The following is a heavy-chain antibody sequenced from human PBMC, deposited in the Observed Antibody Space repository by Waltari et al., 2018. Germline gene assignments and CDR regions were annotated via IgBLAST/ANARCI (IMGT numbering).Heavy chain of an antibody. D-gene: IGHD4-17*01. J-gene: IGHJ4*02. CDR2: IKPNSSDT. CDR3: ARDLGSDYGNRDY. Sequence: QVHLVQSGAEVKKPGASVKVSCKASGYTFTGYYIQWVRRAPGQGLEWMGRIKPNSSDTEDGQKFEGRGTVTRDTSINTAYMELSSLKSDDTAVYYCARDLGSDYGNRDYWGQGTLVTVPS. CDR1: GYTFTGYY. V-gene: IGHV1-2*06.